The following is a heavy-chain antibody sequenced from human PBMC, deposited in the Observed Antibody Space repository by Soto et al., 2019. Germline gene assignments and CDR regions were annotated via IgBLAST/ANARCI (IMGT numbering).Heavy chain of an antibody. CDR3: AKNQGVELVPLATVDWFDP. V-gene: IGHV3-23*01. CDR2: ISGSGFKK. Sequence: PGRCLRLSCAASGFIFENFGMSWARQAPGKGLEWISSISGSGFKKYYADSVKGRSTISRDNSKSTVYLELNNLSAEDTAVYHCAKNQGVELVPLATVDWFDPWGQGSVVTVSS. J-gene: IGHJ5*02. D-gene: IGHD1-26*01. CDR1: GFIFENFG.